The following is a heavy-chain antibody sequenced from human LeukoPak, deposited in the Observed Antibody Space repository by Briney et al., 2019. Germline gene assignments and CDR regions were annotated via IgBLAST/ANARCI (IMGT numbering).Heavy chain of an antibody. V-gene: IGHV4-59*01. CDR1: GGSISSYY. Sequence: PSETLSLTCTVSGGSISSYYWSWIRQPPGKGLEWIGYIYYSGSTNYNPSLKSRVTISVDTSKNQFSLKLSSVTAADTAVYYCARDKCGGGCPINWFDPWGQGTLVTVSS. CDR3: ARDKCGGGCPINWFDP. J-gene: IGHJ5*02. CDR2: IYYSGST. D-gene: IGHD2-21*02.